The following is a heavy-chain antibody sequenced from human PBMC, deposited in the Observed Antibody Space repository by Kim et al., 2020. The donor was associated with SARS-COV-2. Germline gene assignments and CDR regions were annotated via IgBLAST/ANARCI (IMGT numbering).Heavy chain of an antibody. Sequence: SETLSLTCTVSGGSISSYYWSWIRQPPGKGLEWIGYIYYSGSTNYNPSLKSRVTISVDTSKNQFSLKLSSVTAADTAVYYCARAPTEYYDFWSGYAFDIWGQGTMVTVSS. CDR1: GGSISSYY. CDR3: ARAPTEYYDFWSGYAFDI. D-gene: IGHD3-3*01. CDR2: IYYSGST. V-gene: IGHV4-59*13. J-gene: IGHJ3*02.